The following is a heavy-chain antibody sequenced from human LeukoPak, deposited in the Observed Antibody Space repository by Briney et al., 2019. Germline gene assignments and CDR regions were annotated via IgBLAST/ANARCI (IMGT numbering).Heavy chain of an antibody. D-gene: IGHD2-8*02. J-gene: IGHJ6*03. V-gene: IGHV4-38-2*02. CDR3: ARFAGGASGYFYYMDV. CDR1: GYSISNGYY. Sequence: SETLSLTCTVSGYSISNGYYWGWIRQSPGKGLEWIGSFYHSGSTYYNPSLKSRVTISVDTSKNQFSLKLNSVTAADTAVHCCARFAGGASGYFYYMDVWGKGITVTVSS. CDR2: FYHSGST.